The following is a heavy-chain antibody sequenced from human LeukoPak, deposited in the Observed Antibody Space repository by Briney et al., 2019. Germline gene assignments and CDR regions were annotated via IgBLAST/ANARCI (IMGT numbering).Heavy chain of an antibody. CDR1: GFTFSGYA. CDR3: AKRCSGGSCWGFDN. CDR2: ISGSGAST. J-gene: IGHJ4*02. V-gene: IGHV3-23*01. D-gene: IGHD2-15*01. Sequence: GGSLRLSCAASGFTFSGYAMNWVRQAPGKGLEWVSTISGSGASTYYADSVKGRFTISRDNSKNTLYLQMNSLRAEDTAVYYCAKRCSGGSCWGFDNWGQGTLVTVSS.